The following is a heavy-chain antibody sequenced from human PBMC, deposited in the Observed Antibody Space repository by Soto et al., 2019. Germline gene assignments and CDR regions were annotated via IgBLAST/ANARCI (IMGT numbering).Heavy chain of an antibody. V-gene: IGHV3-21*01. D-gene: IGHD2-2*01. CDR1: GFTFSRYY. CDR3: ARDDGLSSTNVKAFDI. CDR2: ISTTSTYT. Sequence: LRLSFAASGFTFSRYYMNWVRQAPGKGLEWVSSISTTSTYTHYADSLKGRFTISRDNAKKLLYLQMDSLRAEDTAVYYCARDDGLSSTNVKAFDIWGQGTKVTVSS. J-gene: IGHJ3*02.